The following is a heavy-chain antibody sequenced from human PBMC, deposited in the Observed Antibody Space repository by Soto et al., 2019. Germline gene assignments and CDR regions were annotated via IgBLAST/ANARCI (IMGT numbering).Heavy chain of an antibody. CDR2: IIPIFGTA. J-gene: IGHJ4*02. CDR3: ARTYDDILTGDLV. Sequence: SVKVSCKASGGTFSSYAISWVRQAPGQGLEWMGGIIPIFGTANYGQKFQGRVTITADESTSTAYMELSSLRSEDTAVYYCARTYDDILTGDLVWGQGTLVTVS. V-gene: IGHV1-69*13. CDR1: GGTFSSYA. D-gene: IGHD3-9*01.